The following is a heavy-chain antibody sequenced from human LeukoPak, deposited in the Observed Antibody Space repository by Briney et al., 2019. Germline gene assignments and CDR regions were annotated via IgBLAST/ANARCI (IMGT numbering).Heavy chain of an antibody. CDR1: GFTFSSYW. J-gene: IGHJ6*02. CDR2: IKQDGSEK. Sequence: GGSLRLSCAASGFTFSSYWMSWVRQAPGKGLEWVANIKQDGSEKYYVDSVKGRFTISRDNAKNSLYLQMNSLRAEDTAVYYCARGLAAPRDYYYGMDVWGQGTTVTVSS. V-gene: IGHV3-7*01. D-gene: IGHD6-13*01. CDR3: ARGLAAPRDYYYGMDV.